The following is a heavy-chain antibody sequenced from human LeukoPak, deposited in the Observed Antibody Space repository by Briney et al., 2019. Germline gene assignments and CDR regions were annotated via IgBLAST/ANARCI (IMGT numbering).Heavy chain of an antibody. CDR1: GGSISSHY. V-gene: IGHV4-59*11. D-gene: IGHD3-10*01. CDR2: IYYSGST. Sequence: PSETLSLTCTVSGGSISSHYWSWIRQPPGKGLEWIGYIYYSGSTNYNPSLKSRVTISVDTSKNQFSLKLSSVTAADTAVYYCARALTEHYGSGSYPLDYWGQGTLVTVS. CDR3: ARALTEHYGSGSYPLDY. J-gene: IGHJ4*02.